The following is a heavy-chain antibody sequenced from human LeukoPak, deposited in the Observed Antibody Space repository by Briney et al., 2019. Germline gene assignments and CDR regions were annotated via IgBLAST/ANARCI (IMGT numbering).Heavy chain of an antibody. Sequence: GGSLRLSCAASGFTFTDYYMTWIRQAPGKGLEWVSYISSGNNYINYADSVKGRFTISRDNAKNSLYLQMNSLRAEDTAVYYCARALSAYYGSGSYSGFDYWGQGTLVTVSS. CDR3: ARALSAYYGSGSYSGFDY. CDR1: GFTFTDYY. V-gene: IGHV3-11*05. J-gene: IGHJ4*02. D-gene: IGHD3-10*01. CDR2: ISSGNNYI.